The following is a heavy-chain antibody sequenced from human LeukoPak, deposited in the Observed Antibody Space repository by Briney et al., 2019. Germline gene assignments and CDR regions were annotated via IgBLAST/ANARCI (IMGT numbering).Heavy chain of an antibody. CDR1: GFTFSAYA. CDR2: INSNGRST. D-gene: IGHD5-18*01. J-gene: IGHJ4*02. V-gene: IGHV3-64*04. CDR3: ARDTSGYTFDD. Sequence: PGGSLRLSCSASGFTFSAYAMHWVRQAPGKGLEYVSAINSNGRSTYYADSVRGRFTISRDNAKNSLYLQMNSLRAEDTAVYYCARDTSGYTFDDWGQGTLVTVSS.